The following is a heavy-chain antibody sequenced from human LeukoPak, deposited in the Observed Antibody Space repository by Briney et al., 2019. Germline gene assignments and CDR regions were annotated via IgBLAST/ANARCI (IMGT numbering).Heavy chain of an antibody. J-gene: IGHJ5*02. CDR2: IYTSGST. D-gene: IGHD4-17*01. V-gene: IGHV4-4*07. CDR1: GGSISSYY. CDR3: ARDSWAFYGDYTNWFDP. Sequence: SETLSLTCTVSGGSISSYYWSWIRQPAGKGLEWVGRIYTSGSTNYNPSLKSRVTMSVDTSKNQFSLKLSSVTAADTAVYYCARDSWAFYGDYTNWFDPWGQGTLVTVSS.